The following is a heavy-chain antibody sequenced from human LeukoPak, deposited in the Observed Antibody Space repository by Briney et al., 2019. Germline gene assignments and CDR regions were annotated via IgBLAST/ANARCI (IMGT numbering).Heavy chain of an antibody. J-gene: IGHJ4*02. CDR2: IVVGSGNT. D-gene: IGHD2-15*01. CDR1: GFTFTRSA. Sequence: SVKVSCKASGFTFTRSAMQWVRQARGQRLEWIGWIVVGSGNTKYAQKFQERVTITRDMSTGTAYMELSSLRSEDTAVYYCARGYCSGGSCYRLRDYFDYWGQGTLVTVSS. CDR3: ARGYCSGGSCYRLRDYFDY. V-gene: IGHV1-58*02.